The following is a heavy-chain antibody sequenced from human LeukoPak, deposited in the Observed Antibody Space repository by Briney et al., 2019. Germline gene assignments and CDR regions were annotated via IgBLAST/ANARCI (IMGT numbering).Heavy chain of an antibody. CDR1: GYTFTSYY. J-gene: IGHJ4*02. V-gene: IGHV1-46*01. D-gene: IGHD6-13*01. Sequence: ASVKVSCKASGYTFTSYYMHWVRQAPGEGLEWMGIINPTGGSTSYAQKFQGRVTMTRDMSTSTVYMELSSLRSEDTAVYYCARNAAAGTFTLGYWGQGTLVTVSS. CDR3: ARNAAAGTFTLGY. CDR2: INPTGGST.